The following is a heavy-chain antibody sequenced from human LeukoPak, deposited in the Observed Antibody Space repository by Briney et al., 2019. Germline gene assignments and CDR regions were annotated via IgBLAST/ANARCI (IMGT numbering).Heavy chain of an antibody. V-gene: IGHV4-39*07. CDR1: GGSISSSSYY. CDR3: ATFVNYYDSSGYYYD. D-gene: IGHD3-22*01. Sequence: SETLSLTCTVSGGSISSSSYYWGWIRQPPGKGLEWIGSIYYSGNTYYNPSLKSRVTISVDKSKNQLSLKLSSVTAADTAVYYCATFVNYYDSSGYYYDWGQGTLVTVSS. J-gene: IGHJ4*02. CDR2: IYYSGNT.